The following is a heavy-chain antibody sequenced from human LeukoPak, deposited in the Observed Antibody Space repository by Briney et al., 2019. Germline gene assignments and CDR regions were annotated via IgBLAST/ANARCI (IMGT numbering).Heavy chain of an antibody. CDR1: GGSFSGCD. CDR3: ARGRMGDC. CDR2: INHSGST. V-gene: IGHV4-34*01. Sequence: PSHTLSLTCAVDGGSFSGCDWIWIRQPPVKGLEWIGEINHSGSTNYNPSLKSRVTISVDTSKNQFSLKLSSVTAADTAVYYCARGRMGDCWGQGTLVTVSS. J-gene: IGHJ4*02. D-gene: IGHD1-14*01.